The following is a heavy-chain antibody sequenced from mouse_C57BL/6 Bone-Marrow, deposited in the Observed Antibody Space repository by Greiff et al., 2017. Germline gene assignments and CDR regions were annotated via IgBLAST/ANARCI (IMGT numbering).Heavy chain of an antibody. D-gene: IGHD1-1*01. CDR1: GYTFTEYT. Sequence: QVQLQQSGAELVKPGASVKLSCKASGYTFTEYTIHWVKQRSGQGLEWLGWFYPGSGSIKYNEKFKDKATLTADKSSSTVYMELSRLTSEDSAVYFCARHEDRLYYGSSYPFAYWGQGTLVTVSA. CDR3: ARHEDRLYYGSSYPFAY. J-gene: IGHJ3*01. CDR2: FYPGSGSI. V-gene: IGHV1-62-2*01.